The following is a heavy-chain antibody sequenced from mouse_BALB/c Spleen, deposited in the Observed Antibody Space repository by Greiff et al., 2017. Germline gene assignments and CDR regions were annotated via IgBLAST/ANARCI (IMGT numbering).Heavy chain of an antibody. V-gene: IGHV5-17*02. J-gene: IGHJ4*01. CDR1: GFTFSSFG. CDR2: ISSGSSTI. Sequence: EVKVVESGGGLVQPGGSRKLSCAASGFTFSSFGMHWVRQAPEKGLEWVAYISSGSSTIYYADTVKGRFTISRDNPKNTLFLQMTSLRSEDTAMYYCARKRYEAMDYWGQGTSVTVSS. CDR3: ARKRYEAMDY. D-gene: IGHD2-14*01.